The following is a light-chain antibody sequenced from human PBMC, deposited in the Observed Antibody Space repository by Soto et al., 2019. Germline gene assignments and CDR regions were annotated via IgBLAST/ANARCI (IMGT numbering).Light chain of an antibody. CDR2: KAS. Sequence: DIQMTQSPSTLSASVGDRVTFTCRASQSINDWLAWYQQKPGKAPKLLIYKASSLETGVPSRLSGSGSGTEFTLTISSLQPDDFATYYCQQYNSYWTFGQGTKVEIK. CDR1: QSINDW. CDR3: QQYNSYWT. J-gene: IGKJ1*01. V-gene: IGKV1-5*03.